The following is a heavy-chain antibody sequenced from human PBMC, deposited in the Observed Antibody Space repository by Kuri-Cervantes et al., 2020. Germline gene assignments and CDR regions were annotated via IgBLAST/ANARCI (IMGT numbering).Heavy chain of an antibody. V-gene: IGHV3-13*01. Sequence: GESLKISCAASGFTFSSYDMHWVRQATGKGLEWVSAIGTAGDTYYPGSVKGRFTTSRENAKNSLYLQMNSLRAEDTAVYYCARVGVVVAATRGDFDYWGQGTLVTVSS. CDR3: ARVGVVVAATRGDFDY. CDR2: IGTAGDT. D-gene: IGHD2-15*01. CDR1: GFTFSSYD. J-gene: IGHJ4*02.